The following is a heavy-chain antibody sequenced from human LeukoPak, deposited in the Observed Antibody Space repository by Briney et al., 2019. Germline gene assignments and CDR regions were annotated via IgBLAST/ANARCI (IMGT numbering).Heavy chain of an antibody. D-gene: IGHD3-3*01. CDR2: IGSSGSTI. V-gene: IGHV3-11*01. Sequence: PGGSLRLSCAASGFTFSDYYMSWIRQAPGKGLEWVSYIGSSGSTIYYADSVKGRFTISRDNAKNSLYLQMNSLRAEDTAVYYCARTINDFWSGYPNWFDPWGQGTLVTVSS. J-gene: IGHJ5*02. CDR3: ARTINDFWSGYPNWFDP. CDR1: GFTFSDYY.